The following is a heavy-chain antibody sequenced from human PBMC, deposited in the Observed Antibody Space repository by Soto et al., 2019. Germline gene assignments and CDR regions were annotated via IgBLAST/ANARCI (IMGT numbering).Heavy chain of an antibody. CDR3: PRHFVAEVMKEWGY. Sequence: SETLSLTCTVPGGSISRGDYYWDWIREPPGKGLEWIGTTYYNGNAYSNPSLKSRVTMSVDTSKNQFSLKLISVTAADTAVYYCPRHFVAEVMKEWGYWDQGTLVSVSS. CDR1: GGSISRGDYY. CDR2: TYYNGNA. J-gene: IGHJ4*02. V-gene: IGHV4-39*01. D-gene: IGHD1-26*01.